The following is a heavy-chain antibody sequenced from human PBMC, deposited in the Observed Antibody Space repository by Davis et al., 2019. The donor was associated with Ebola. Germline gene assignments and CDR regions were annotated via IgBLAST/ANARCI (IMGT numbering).Heavy chain of an antibody. CDR1: GLTFSSYA. D-gene: IGHD2-2*01. J-gene: IGHJ4*02. Sequence: GESLKISCAASGLTFSSYAMAWVRQAPGKGLEWVSALSGSGDTTYYADSVKGRFTISRDNAKNSLYLQMNSLRAEDTAVYYCTVVPAAHVDYWGQGTLVTVSS. CDR2: LSGSGDTT. CDR3: TVVPAAHVDY. V-gene: IGHV3-23*01.